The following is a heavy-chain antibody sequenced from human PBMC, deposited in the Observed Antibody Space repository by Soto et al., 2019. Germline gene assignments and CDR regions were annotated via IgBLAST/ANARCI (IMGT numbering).Heavy chain of an antibody. CDR1: GFTFSGSA. V-gene: IGHV3-73*01. J-gene: IGHJ4*02. D-gene: IGHD4-17*01. CDR3: TRQTLSGYGDYGRGDY. Sequence: EVQLVESGGGLVQPGGSLKLSCAASGFTFSGSAMHWVRQASGKGLEWVGRIRSKANSYATAYAASVKGRFTISRDDSKNTAYLQTNSLKTEDTAVYYCTRQTLSGYGDYGRGDYWGQGTLVTVSS. CDR2: IRSKANSYAT.